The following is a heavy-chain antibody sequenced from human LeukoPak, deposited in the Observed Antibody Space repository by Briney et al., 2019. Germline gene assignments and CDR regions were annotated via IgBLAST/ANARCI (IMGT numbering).Heavy chain of an antibody. V-gene: IGHV1-46*01. D-gene: IGHD1-26*01. CDR2: IKPGGGDT. Sequence: ASVKVSCKASGYTFIRHYIHWVRQAPGQGLQWMGIIKPGGGDTRYGEKFQDRVTMTRDTFTSTVYLELSGLISEDTAVYFCARSEWEETGGAFDIWGQGTRVIVSS. CDR1: GYTFIRHY. J-gene: IGHJ3*02. CDR3: ARSEWEETGGAFDI.